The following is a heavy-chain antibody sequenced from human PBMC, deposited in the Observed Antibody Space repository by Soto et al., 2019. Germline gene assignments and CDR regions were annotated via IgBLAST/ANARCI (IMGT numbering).Heavy chain of an antibody. J-gene: IGHJ4*02. Sequence: GGSLRLSCAASGFTFSSYSMNWVRQAPGKGLEWVSSISSSSSYIYYADPVKGRFTISRDNAKNSLYLQMNSLRAEDTTVYYCAGVRKYCSGGSCLETYYFDYWGQGTLVTVSS. D-gene: IGHD2-15*01. CDR1: GFTFSSYS. V-gene: IGHV3-21*01. CDR3: AGVRKYCSGGSCLETYYFDY. CDR2: ISSSSSYI.